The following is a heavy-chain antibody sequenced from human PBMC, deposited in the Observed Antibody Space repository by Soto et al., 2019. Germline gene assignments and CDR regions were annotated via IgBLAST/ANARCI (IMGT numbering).Heavy chain of an antibody. D-gene: IGHD3-10*01. J-gene: IGHJ5*02. CDR3: VRASYILPFDP. CDR1: GDSIDRGGYT. CDR2: IYHSGSA. Sequence: QLQLQESGSGLVKPSQTLSLTCTVSGDSIDRGGYTWNWIRQPPGKGLEWIGYIYHSGSAHYNAALGGRVSLSVDMSKNQFSLQLTSVTDADTAVYYCVRASYILPFDPWGQGIFVTVSS. V-gene: IGHV4-30-2*01.